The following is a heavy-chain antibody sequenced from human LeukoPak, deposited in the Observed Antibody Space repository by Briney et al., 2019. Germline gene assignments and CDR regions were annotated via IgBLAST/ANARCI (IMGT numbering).Heavy chain of an antibody. CDR1: GFTFSSYG. D-gene: IGHD5-24*01. CDR3: AKGMEMATPYTLMTVAFDI. CDR2: ISYDGSNK. J-gene: IGHJ3*02. Sequence: GRSLRLSCAASGFTFSSYGMHWVRQAPGKGLEWVAVISYDGSNKYYADSVKGRFTISRDNSKNTLYLQMNSLRAEDTAVYYCAKGMEMATPYTLMTVAFDIWGQGTMVTVSS. V-gene: IGHV3-30*18.